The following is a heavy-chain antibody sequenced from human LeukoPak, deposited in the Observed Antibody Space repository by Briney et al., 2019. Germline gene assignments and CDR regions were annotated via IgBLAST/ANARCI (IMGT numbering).Heavy chain of an antibody. D-gene: IGHD2-15*01. CDR3: ARRGTAYCRGGNCYSDKYFDY. CDR1: GGSLSGYY. J-gene: IGHJ4*02. CDR2: INYSGNT. V-gene: IGHV4-34*01. Sequence: KPSETLSLTCAVYGGSLSGYYWTWIRQTPGKGLGWIGEINYSGNTNYNRSLKSRVTISADTSKNQFSLRLSSVTAADTAVYYCARRGTAYCRGGNCYSDKYFDYWGQGTQVTVSS.